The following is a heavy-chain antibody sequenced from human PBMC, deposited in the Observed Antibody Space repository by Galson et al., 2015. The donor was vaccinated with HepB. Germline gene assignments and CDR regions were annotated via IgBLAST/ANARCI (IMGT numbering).Heavy chain of an antibody. D-gene: IGHD4-23*01. J-gene: IGHJ4*02. Sequence: SLRLSCAASGFTVSNEYMSWVRQAPGKGLEWVSVIYSGGNTYYGDSVKGRFTISRDMSKNTLYLHMNSLKAEDTAVYYCVRDVGGNPVGIDYWGQGTLVTVSS. CDR1: GFTVSNEY. CDR2: IYSGGNT. CDR3: VRDVGGNPVGIDY. V-gene: IGHV3-53*01.